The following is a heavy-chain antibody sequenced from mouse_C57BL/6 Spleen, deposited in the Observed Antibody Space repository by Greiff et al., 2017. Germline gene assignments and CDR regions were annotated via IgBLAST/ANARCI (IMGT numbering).Heavy chain of an antibody. Sequence: QVQLQQPGAELVRPGSSVKLSCKASGYTFTSYWMDWVKQRPGQGLEWIGNIYPSDSETHYNQKFKDKATLTVDTSSSTAYMQLSSLTSEDSAVYYCAREGITWRWYVWGWGTVATVTVSS. D-gene: IGHD1-1*02. CDR1: GYTFTSYW. J-gene: IGHJ1*03. CDR2: IYPSDSET. CDR3: AREGITWRWYVWG. V-gene: IGHV1-61*01.